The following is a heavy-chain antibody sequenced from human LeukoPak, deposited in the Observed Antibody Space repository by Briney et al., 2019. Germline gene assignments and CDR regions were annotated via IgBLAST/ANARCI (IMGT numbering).Heavy chain of an antibody. V-gene: IGHV1-18*01. Sequence: ASVKVSCKASGYTFTSYGINWVRQAPGQGLEWMGWISAYNGNTNYAQKLQGRVTMTTDTSTSTAYMELRSLRSDDTAVYYCARIVSGEVVVITVQGLWFDPWGQGTLVTVSS. J-gene: IGHJ5*02. CDR2: ISAYNGNT. D-gene: IGHD3-22*01. CDR1: GYTFTSYG. CDR3: ARIVSGEVVVITVQGLWFDP.